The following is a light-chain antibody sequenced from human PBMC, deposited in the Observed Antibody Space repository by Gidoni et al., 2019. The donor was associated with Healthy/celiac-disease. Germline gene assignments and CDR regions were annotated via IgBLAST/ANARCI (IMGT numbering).Light chain of an antibody. CDR1: QSISSSY. V-gene: IGKV3-20*01. CDR2: GAS. CDR3: QQYGSSLFLT. Sequence: EIVLTQSPGTLSLSPGERATLSCRASQSISSSYLAWYQQKPGQAPRLLIYGASSRATGIPDRVSGSGSGTDFTLTISRLEPEDFAVYYCQQYGSSLFLTFGGGTKVEIK. J-gene: IGKJ4*01.